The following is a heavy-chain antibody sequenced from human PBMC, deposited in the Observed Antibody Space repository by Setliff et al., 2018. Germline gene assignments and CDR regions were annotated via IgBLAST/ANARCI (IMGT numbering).Heavy chain of an antibody. CDR3: AGEFYSFWSGYTDRQYYFYGMDV. Sequence: ASVKVSCKASGGTFSSYAISWVRQAPGQGFEWMGGIIPVFGTADYAQKFQGRVTITADESTTTFYMEVSSLRSDVTAVYYCAGEFYSFWSGYTDRQYYFYGMDVWGQGTTVTVSS. CDR1: GGTFSSYA. D-gene: IGHD3-3*01. V-gene: IGHV1-69*13. CDR2: IIPVFGTA. J-gene: IGHJ6*02.